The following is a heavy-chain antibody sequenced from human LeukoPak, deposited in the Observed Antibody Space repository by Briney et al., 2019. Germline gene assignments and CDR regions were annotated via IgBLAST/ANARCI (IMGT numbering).Heavy chain of an antibody. V-gene: IGHV4-59*12. J-gene: IGHJ5*02. CDR2: IYYSGST. Sequence: SETLSLTCTVSGGSISSYYWSWIRQPPGKGLEWIGYIYYSGSTNYNPSLKSRVTISVDTSKNQFSLKLSSVTAADTAVYYCARGPHKRTYYDFWSGYYGPNWFDPWGQGTLVTVSS. CDR1: GGSISSYY. D-gene: IGHD3-3*01. CDR3: ARGPHKRTYYDFWSGYYGPNWFDP.